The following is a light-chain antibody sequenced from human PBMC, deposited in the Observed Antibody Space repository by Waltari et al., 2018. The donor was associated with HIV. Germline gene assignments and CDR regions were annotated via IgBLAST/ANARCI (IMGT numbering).Light chain of an antibody. CDR3: QQYNSHSRT. V-gene: IGKV1-5*03. J-gene: IGKJ1*01. CDR2: ETS. CDR1: QSIGRW. Sequence: DIQMTQSPSTVSASVGDTVTITCRASQSIGRWLAWYQQKPGEAPKLLIYETSTLEIGVPSIFSGSGSGTEFTRTVSRLQPEDFATYYCQQYNSHSRTFGQGTKVEIK.